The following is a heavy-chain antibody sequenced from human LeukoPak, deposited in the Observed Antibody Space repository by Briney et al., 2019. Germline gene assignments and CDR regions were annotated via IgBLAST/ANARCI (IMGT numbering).Heavy chain of an antibody. CDR1: GGSFSGYY. Sequence: SETLSLTCAVYGGSFSGYYWSWIRQPPGTGLEWIGEINHSGSTNYNPSLKSRVTISVDTSKNQFSLKLSSVTAADTAVYYCARGRKDIVVVPAAIFNCWGQGTLVTVSS. CDR3: ARGRKDIVVVPAAIFNC. V-gene: IGHV4-34*01. CDR2: INHSGST. J-gene: IGHJ4*02. D-gene: IGHD2-2*01.